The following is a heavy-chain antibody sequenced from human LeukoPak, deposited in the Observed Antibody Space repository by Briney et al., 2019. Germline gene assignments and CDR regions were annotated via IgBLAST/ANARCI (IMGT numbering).Heavy chain of an antibody. CDR1: GFTFSSYG. CDR2: IRYDGSNK. CDR3: ARDSTVTTFRGCVDP. V-gene: IGHV3-30*02. Sequence: GGSLRLSCAASGFTFSSYGMHWVRQAPGKGLEWVAFIRYDGSNKYYADSVKGRFTISRDNSKNTLYLQMNSLRAEDTAVYYCARDSTVTTFRGCVDPWGQGTLVTVSS. D-gene: IGHD4-17*01. J-gene: IGHJ5*02.